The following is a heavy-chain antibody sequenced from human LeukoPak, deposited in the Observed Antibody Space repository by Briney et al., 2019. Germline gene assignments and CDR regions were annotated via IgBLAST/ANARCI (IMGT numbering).Heavy chain of an antibody. CDR2: IYYSGGT. V-gene: IGHV4-39*01. CDR3: ARHEGIAARPCRY. Sequence: SETLSLTCTVSGGSISSSSYYWGWICQPPGKGLEWIGSIYYSGGTYYNPSLKSRVTISVDTSKNQFSLKLSSVTAADTAVYYCARHEGIAARPCRYWGQGTLVTVSS. J-gene: IGHJ4*02. CDR1: GGSISSSSYY. D-gene: IGHD6-6*01.